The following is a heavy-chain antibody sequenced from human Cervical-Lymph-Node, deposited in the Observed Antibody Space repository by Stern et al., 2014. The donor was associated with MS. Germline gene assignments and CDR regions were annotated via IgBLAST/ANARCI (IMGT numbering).Heavy chain of an antibody. J-gene: IGHJ3*01. V-gene: IGHV3-30*18. CDR3: VKNVDYGFDL. D-gene: IGHD3/OR15-3a*01. Sequence: VQLVESGGGVVHPGRSLRLSCVGSGFTFSKHGMHWVRQAPGKGLHWVAVISFDGSNKFYADSVKGRFIVSRDNSNNTLYLQMSRLRSEDTAVYYCVKNVDYGFDLWGQGTMVTVSP. CDR2: ISFDGSNK. CDR1: GFTFSKHG.